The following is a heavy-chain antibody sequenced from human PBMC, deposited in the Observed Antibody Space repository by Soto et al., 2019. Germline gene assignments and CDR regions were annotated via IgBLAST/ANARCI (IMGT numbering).Heavy chain of an antibody. CDR1: GFTFSGSA. Sequence: DVQLVESGGVLVQPGESLKLSCAASGFTFSGSAIQWVRQAPGKGLEWVGRIRTNANTYATAYAASVKGRFTIPRDDSRNTAYLQMNSLKTEDTAVYFCISRQFYYFGLDVWGQGTTVTVSS. CDR2: IRTNANTYAT. J-gene: IGHJ6*02. V-gene: IGHV3-73*02. CDR3: ISRQFYYFGLDV. D-gene: IGHD6-19*01.